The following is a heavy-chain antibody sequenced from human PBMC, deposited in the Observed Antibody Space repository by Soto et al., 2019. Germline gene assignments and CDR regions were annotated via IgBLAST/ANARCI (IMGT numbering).Heavy chain of an antibody. D-gene: IGHD2-2*01. V-gene: IGHV1-18*01. CDR1: GYTFTSYG. CDR3: ARDHIVVDRGPPIVDY. CDR2: ISAYNGNT. Sequence: GASVKVSCKASGYTFTSYGISWVRQAPGQGLEWMGWISAYNGNTNYAQKLQGRVTMTTDTSTSTAYMELRSLRSGDTAVYYCARDHIVVDRGPPIVDYWGQGTLVTVSS. J-gene: IGHJ4*02.